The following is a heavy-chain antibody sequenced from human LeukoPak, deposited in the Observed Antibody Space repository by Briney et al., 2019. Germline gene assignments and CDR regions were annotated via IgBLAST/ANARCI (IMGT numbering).Heavy chain of an antibody. CDR2: ICYSGST. CDR1: DGSISSYY. CDR3: ARTEGYCSGGSCYSFDP. J-gene: IGHJ5*02. D-gene: IGHD2-15*01. Sequence: SETLSLTCTVSDGSISSYYWSWIRQPPGKGLEWIGYICYSGSTNYNPSLKSRVTISVDTSKNQFSLKLSSVTAADTAVYYCARTEGYCSGGSCYSFDPWGQGTLVTVSS. V-gene: IGHV4-59*08.